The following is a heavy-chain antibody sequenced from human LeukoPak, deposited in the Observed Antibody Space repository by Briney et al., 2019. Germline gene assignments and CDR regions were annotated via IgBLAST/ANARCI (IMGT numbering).Heavy chain of an antibody. CDR2: IRTKTNSYTT. J-gene: IGHJ4*02. D-gene: IGHD3-3*01. Sequence: GGSLRLSCAASGFTFSDHYMDWVRQAPGKGLEWVGRIRTKTNSYTTIYAASVKGRFTISRDDSKNTLYLQMNSLKTEDTAVYYCTTVLGEWYLDYWGQGTLVTVSS. CDR1: GFTFSDHY. CDR3: TTVLGEWYLDY. V-gene: IGHV3-72*01.